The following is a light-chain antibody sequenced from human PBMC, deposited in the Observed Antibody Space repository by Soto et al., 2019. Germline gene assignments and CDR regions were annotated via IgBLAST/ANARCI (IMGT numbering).Light chain of an antibody. J-gene: IGLJ3*02. V-gene: IGLV1-44*01. CDR1: NSNIGSNT. CDR2: SSN. Sequence: QSVLTQSPSASGTPGQRVTISCSGSNSNIGSNTVNWYQQLPGTAPNLLIYSSNQRPSGVPDRFSGSKSGTSASLAISGLQSEDEADYYCAAWDDSLNVWVFGGGTKLTVL. CDR3: AAWDDSLNVWV.